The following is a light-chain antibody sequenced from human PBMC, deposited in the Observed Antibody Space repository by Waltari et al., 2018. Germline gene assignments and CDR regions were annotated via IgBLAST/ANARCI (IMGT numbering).Light chain of an antibody. CDR2: LNSDGSH. Sequence: QLVLTQSPSASASLGASVKLTCTLSSGYSTYAIAWHQQQPEKGPRYLMKLNSDGSHSKGDGIPDRFSGSSSGAERYLTISSLQSEDEADYYCQTWGTGIHVVFGGGTKLTVL. J-gene: IGLJ2*01. CDR3: QTWGTGIHVV. CDR1: SGYSTYA. V-gene: IGLV4-69*01.